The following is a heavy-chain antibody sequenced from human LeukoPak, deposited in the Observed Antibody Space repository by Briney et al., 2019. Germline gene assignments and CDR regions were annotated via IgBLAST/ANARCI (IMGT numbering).Heavy chain of an antibody. CDR3: ARGLLETGDYYFDY. V-gene: IGHV4-34*01. D-gene: IGHD7-27*01. Sequence: SETLSLTCAVYGGSFSGYYWSWIRQPPGKGLEWIGEIKHSGSTNYNPSLKSRVTISVDTSKNQFSLKLSSVTAADTAVYYCARGLLETGDYYFDYWGQGTLVTVSS. J-gene: IGHJ4*02. CDR1: GGSFSGYY. CDR2: IKHSGST.